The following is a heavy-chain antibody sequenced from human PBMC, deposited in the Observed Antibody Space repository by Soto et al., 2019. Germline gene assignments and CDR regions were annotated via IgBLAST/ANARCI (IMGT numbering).Heavy chain of an antibody. Sequence: QVQLQESGPGLVKPSDTLSLTCAVSGYSISSSNWWGWIRQPPGKGLEWIGYIYYSGSTYYNPSLKRRVTMSVDTSKNQFSLKLSSVTAVDTAVYYCARKRGNDYGDYEYFDYWGQGTLVTVSS. D-gene: IGHD4-17*01. J-gene: IGHJ4*02. CDR1: GYSISSSNW. CDR3: ARKRGNDYGDYEYFDY. CDR2: IYYSGST. V-gene: IGHV4-28*01.